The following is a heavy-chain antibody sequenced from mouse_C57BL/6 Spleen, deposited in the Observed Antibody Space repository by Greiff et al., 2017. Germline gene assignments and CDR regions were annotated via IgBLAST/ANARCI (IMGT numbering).Heavy chain of an antibody. V-gene: IGHV1-72*01. J-gene: IGHJ1*03. Sequence: LQESGAELVKPGASVKLSCTASGFNIKDYYMHWVKQRTEQGLEWIGRIDPNSGGTKYNEKFKSKATLTVDKPSSTAYMQLSSLTSEDSAVYYCARSGTRYWYFDVWGTGTTVTVSS. CDR1: GFNIKDYY. D-gene: IGHD4-1*01. CDR2: IDPNSGGT. CDR3: ARSGTRYWYFDV.